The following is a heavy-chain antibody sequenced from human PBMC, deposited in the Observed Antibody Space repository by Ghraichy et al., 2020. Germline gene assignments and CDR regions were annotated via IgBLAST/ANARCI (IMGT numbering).Heavy chain of an antibody. CDR3: ANNSSSSVGFDI. CDR2: VYYSGST. V-gene: IGHV4-59*11. CDR1: GGSIGTLY. D-gene: IGHD6-6*01. Sequence: SETLSLTCSVSGGSIGTLYWSWIRQPPVKPLEWIGHVYYSGSTNYNPSLKSRVTISVDTSRNEFSLRVNSVTGADTAIYYCANNSSSSVGFDIWGQGTKVT. J-gene: IGHJ3*02.